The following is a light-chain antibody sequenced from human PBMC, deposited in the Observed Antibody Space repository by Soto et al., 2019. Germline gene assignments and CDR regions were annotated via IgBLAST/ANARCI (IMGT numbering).Light chain of an antibody. J-gene: IGLJ3*02. Sequence: QSALTQPRSVSGSPGQSVTISCTGTSRDVGGYNYVSWYQQYSDKAPKLMIYDVTKRPSGVPDRFSSSKSGNTASLTISGLQAEDEADYYCCSYAGSYTWVFGGGTKVTVL. CDR2: DVT. CDR3: CSYAGSYTWV. V-gene: IGLV2-11*01. CDR1: SRDVGGYNY.